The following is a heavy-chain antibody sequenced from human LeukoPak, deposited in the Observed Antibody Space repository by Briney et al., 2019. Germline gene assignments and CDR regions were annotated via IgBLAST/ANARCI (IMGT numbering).Heavy chain of an antibody. CDR3: ARRYCSSTSCLIDY. D-gene: IGHD2-2*01. J-gene: IGHJ4*02. Sequence: PGGSLRLSCAASGFTFSSYEMNWVRQAPGKGLEWVSYISSSGTSIYYADPVKGRFTISRDNAKNSLYLQMNSLRADDTAVYYCARRYCSSTSCLIDYWGQGTLVTVSS. CDR2: ISSSGTSI. V-gene: IGHV3-48*03. CDR1: GFTFSSYE.